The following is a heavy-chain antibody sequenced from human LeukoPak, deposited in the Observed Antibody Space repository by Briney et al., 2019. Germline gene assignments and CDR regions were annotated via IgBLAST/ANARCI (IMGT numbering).Heavy chain of an antibody. D-gene: IGHD2-21*02. CDR2: IKQDGSEK. Sequence: GGSLRLSCAASGFTFSSYWMSWVRQAPGKGLEWVANIKQDGSEKYYVDSVKGRFTISRDNSKNTLYLQMNSLRAEDTAVYYCAKETYNCGGDCPIDYWGQGTLVTVSS. CDR3: AKETYNCGGDCPIDY. J-gene: IGHJ4*02. CDR1: GFTFSSYW. V-gene: IGHV3-7*01.